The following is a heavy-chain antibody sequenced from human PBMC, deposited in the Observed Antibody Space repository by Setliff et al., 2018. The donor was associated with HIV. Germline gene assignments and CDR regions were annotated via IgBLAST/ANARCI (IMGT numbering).Heavy chain of an antibody. Sequence: ASVKVSFKASGYTLTNYYIHWVRQAPGQGLEWMGIINPTGGSTNYAQKFQGRVTMTRDTSTSTVYMELSSLRSEDTAVYYCARIWGIPPLYYFDYWGQGTLVTVSS. D-gene: IGHD3-16*01. CDR1: GYTLTNYY. CDR2: INPTGGST. CDR3: ARIWGIPPLYYFDY. J-gene: IGHJ4*02. V-gene: IGHV1-46*01.